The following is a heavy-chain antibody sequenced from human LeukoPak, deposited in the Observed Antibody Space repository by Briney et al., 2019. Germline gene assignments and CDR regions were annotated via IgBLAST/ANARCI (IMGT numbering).Heavy chain of an antibody. D-gene: IGHD5/OR15-5a*01. CDR2: MNLSGGST. CDR3: ARGRASGSVLYYYMDV. CDR1: GYTFTSYY. J-gene: IGHJ6*03. Sequence: AAVKVSCKASGYTFTSYYMHWVRQAPGQGGEWMGIMNLSGGSTNYAQKFRGRVTKTRDTSTSTVYMELSSLRSEDTAVYYCARGRASGSVLYYYMDVWGKGTTVTVSS. V-gene: IGHV1-46*01.